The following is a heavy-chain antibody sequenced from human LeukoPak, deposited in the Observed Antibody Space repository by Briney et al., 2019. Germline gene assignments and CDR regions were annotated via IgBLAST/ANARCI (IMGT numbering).Heavy chain of an antibody. J-gene: IGHJ4*02. V-gene: IGHV1-69*05. Sequence: GSSVKVSFEASGGTFISYAISWVRQAPGQGLEWMGGIIPIFGTANYAQKFQGRVTVTRDMSTSTVYMELSSLRSEDTAVYYCATGGTTVTNFDYWGQGTLVTVSS. CDR1: GGTFISYA. D-gene: IGHD4-11*01. CDR2: IIPIFGTA. CDR3: ATGGTTVTNFDY.